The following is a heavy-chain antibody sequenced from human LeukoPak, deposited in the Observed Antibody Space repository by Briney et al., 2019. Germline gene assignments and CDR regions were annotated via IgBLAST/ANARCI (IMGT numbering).Heavy chain of an antibody. D-gene: IGHD1-7*01. V-gene: IGHV4-34*01. CDR1: GGSFSGYY. CDR3: ARGITGTE. CDR2: INHSGST. J-gene: IGHJ4*02. Sequence: SETLSLTCAVCGGSFSGYYWSWIRQPPGKGLEWIGEINHSGSTNYNPSLKSRVTISVDTSKNQLSLKLSSVTAADTAVYYCARGITGTEWGQGTLVTVSS.